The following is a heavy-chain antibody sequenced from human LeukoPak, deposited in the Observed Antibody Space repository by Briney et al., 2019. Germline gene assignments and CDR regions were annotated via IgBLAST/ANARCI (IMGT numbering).Heavy chain of an antibody. J-gene: IGHJ5*02. V-gene: IGHV3-48*04. CDR1: GFTFSSYS. Sequence: GGSLRLSCAASGFTFSSYSMNWVRQAPGKGLEWVSYISSSSSTIYYADSVKGRFTISRDNAKNSLYLQMNSLRAEDTAIYYCARAGFLITFGGVISWGQGTLVTVSS. CDR3: ARAGFLITFGGVIS. D-gene: IGHD3-16*02. CDR2: ISSSSSTI.